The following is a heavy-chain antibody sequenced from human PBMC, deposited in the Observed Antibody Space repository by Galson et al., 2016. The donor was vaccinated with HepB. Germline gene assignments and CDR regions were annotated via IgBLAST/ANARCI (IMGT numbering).Heavy chain of an antibody. Sequence: TLSLTCTVSGASMSSGDYWWTWVRQPAEKGPELIGRMHTDGRTDYTPSLSSRVIISVDASKRQFSLKLSSVTGADTAVYFCAREVHISGLDSWGQGTLVTVSS. J-gene: IGHJ5*01. D-gene: IGHD6-25*01. CDR3: AREVHISGLDS. CDR1: GASMSSGDYW. CDR2: MHTDGRT. V-gene: IGHV4-61*02.